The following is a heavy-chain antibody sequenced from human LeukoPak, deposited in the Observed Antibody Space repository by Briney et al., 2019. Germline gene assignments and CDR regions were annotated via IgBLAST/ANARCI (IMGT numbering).Heavy chain of an antibody. V-gene: IGHV3-23*01. CDR3: AKAYYSDSSGFSS. CDR2: ISGSGDST. CDR1: GFTFSGYV. Sequence: QPGGSLRLSCAASGFTFSGYVMSWVRQASGKGLYWVSAISGSGDSTYYADSVKGRFTISRDNSKNTLFLQMNSLRAEDTAVYYCAKAYYSDSSGFSSWGQGTLVTVSS. D-gene: IGHD3-22*01. J-gene: IGHJ1*01.